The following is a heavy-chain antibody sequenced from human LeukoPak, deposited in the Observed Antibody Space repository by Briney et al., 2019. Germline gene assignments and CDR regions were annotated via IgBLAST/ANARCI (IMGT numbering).Heavy chain of an antibody. J-gene: IGHJ4*02. CDR3: VRGDPHFSYNNDWYGKKFDY. CDR1: GFTFSRYG. V-gene: IGHV3-30*04. Sequence: GGSLRLSCAASGFTFSRYGMHWVRQAPGKGLEWVAVISYDGKNETYADSAKGRFTISRDTSRNTLSLQMNSLRTEDTAVYYCVRGDPHFSYNNDWYGKKFDYWGQGTLVTVSS. D-gene: IGHD6-19*01. CDR2: ISYDGKNE.